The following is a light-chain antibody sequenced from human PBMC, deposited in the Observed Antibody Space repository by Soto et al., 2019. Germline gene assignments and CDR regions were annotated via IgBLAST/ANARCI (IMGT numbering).Light chain of an antibody. J-gene: IGKJ5*01. CDR3: QQYGSSPIT. V-gene: IGKV3-15*01. CDR2: GAS. CDR1: QSVSSN. Sequence: EIVMTQSPATLSVSPGERATLSCRASQSVSSNLAWYQQKPGQAPRLLIYGASTRATGIPARFSGSGSGTDFTLTISSLEPEDFAVYYCQQYGSSPITFGQGTRLEN.